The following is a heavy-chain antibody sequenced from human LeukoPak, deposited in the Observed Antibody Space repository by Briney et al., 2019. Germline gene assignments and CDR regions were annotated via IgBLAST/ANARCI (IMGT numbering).Heavy chain of an antibody. CDR3: ARRVAATSYFDY. Sequence: TSETLSLTCAVYGGSFSGNYWSWIRQPPGKGLEWIGESINHSGSTNYNPSLKSRVTVSVDTSKNQFSLKLNSVTAADTAVYYCARRVAATSYFDYWGQGTLVIVFS. V-gene: IGHV4-34*01. CDR1: GGSFSGNY. J-gene: IGHJ4*02. CDR2: SINHSGST. D-gene: IGHD2-15*01.